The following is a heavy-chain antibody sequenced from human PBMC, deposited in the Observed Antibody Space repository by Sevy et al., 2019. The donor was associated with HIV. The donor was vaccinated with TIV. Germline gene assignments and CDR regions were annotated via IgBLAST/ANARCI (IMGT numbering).Heavy chain of an antibody. D-gene: IGHD3-10*01. V-gene: IGHV4-39*01. CDR1: GGSISSSAYY. CDR3: ARQGGVVDRAFDF. Sequence: SETLSLTCTVSGGSISSSAYYWGWLRQPPGKGLEWIANIFYSGSAYYNPSLSGRFTISVDTSKNQFSLRLNSVTAADTAVYYCARQGGVVDRAFDFWGQGSLVTVSS. CDR2: IFYSGSA. J-gene: IGHJ4*02.